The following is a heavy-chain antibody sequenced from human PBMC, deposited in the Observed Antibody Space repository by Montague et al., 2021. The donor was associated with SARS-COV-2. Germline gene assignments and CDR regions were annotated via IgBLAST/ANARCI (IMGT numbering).Heavy chain of an antibody. V-gene: IGHV4-59*12. Sequence: SETLSLTCTVSGSSITSYYWSWTRQAPGKGLEWIAYIYSSGSASYNPSLRSRVTMSVDKSTNQFSLRLNSVTAADTAVYYCARVFRGQRLAFDFWGQGALVIVSS. J-gene: IGHJ4*02. D-gene: IGHD6-25*01. CDR2: IYSSGSA. CDR1: GSSITSYY. CDR3: ARVFRGQRLAFDF.